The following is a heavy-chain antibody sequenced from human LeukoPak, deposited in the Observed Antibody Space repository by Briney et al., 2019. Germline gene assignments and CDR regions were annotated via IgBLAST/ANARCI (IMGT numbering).Heavy chain of an antibody. D-gene: IGHD6-13*01. CDR1: GFSLSDYY. V-gene: IGHV3-11*05. Sequence: GGSLRLSCAASGFSLSDYYMTWIRQAAGKGLEWVSYISGSSTYTNYADSVKGRFTISRDNAKNSLYLQMDSLTAEDTAVYYCARDPLTSTWSPYYFTLDVWGQGTTVSVSS. CDR3: ARDPLTSTWSPYYFTLDV. J-gene: IGHJ6*02. CDR2: ISGSSTYT.